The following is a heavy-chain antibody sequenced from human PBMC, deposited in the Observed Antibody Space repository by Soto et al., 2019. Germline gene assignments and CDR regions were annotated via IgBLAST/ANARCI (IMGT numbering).Heavy chain of an antibody. J-gene: IGHJ5*02. D-gene: IGHD3-3*01. CDR1: GGSISSSSYY. V-gene: IGHV4-39*01. CDR2: IYYSGKT. CDR3: ARAEDYDFWSGFYYNWFDP. Sequence: SETLSLTCSVSGGSISSSSYYWGWIRQPPGKGLEWIGNIYYSGKTYYTPSLKSRVTISVDTSKNQFSLKLSSVTAADTAVYYCARAEDYDFWSGFYYNWFDPWGQGTLVTVSS.